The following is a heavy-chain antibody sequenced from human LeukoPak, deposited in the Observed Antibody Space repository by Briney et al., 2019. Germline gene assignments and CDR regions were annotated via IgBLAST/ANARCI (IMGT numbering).Heavy chain of an antibody. CDR1: GGTFSSYA. J-gene: IGHJ4*02. CDR2: IIPIFGTA. Sequence: GASVKVSCKASGGTFSSYAISWVRQALGQGLEWMGGIIPIFGTANYAQKFQGRVTITADESTSTAYMELSSLRSEDTAVYYCARETPGAGHFDYWGQGSLVTVSS. V-gene: IGHV1-69*01. CDR3: ARETPGAGHFDY. D-gene: IGHD7-27*01.